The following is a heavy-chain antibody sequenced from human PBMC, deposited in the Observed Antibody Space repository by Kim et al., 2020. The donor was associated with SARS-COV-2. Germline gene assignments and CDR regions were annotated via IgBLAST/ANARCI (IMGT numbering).Heavy chain of an antibody. D-gene: IGHD2-15*01. CDR2: INHSGST. CDR1: GGSFSGYY. CDR3: ARKNRWWEPDLDY. V-gene: IGHV4-34*01. J-gene: IGHJ4*02. Sequence: SETLSLTCAVYGGSFSGYYWSWIRQPPGKGLEWIGEINHSGSTNYNPSLKSRVTISVDTSKNQFSLELSSVTAADTAVYYCARKNRWWEPDLDYWGQGTLVTVSS.